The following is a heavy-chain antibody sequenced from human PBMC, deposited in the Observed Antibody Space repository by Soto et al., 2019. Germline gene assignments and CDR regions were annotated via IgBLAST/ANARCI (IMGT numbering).Heavy chain of an antibody. V-gene: IGHV3-66*01. Sequence: EVHLVESGGGLVQPGGSLRLSCAASGFTVSSKYMSWVRQAPGKGLEWVSLIQSGGPTYYADSVKGRCTISRDTSDNTLHIQMDSLRAEDTAVYYCARDDVLCDGGRCYGVPLDGWGKGTTVTVSS. CDR1: GFTVSSKY. J-gene: IGHJ6*04. CDR2: IQSGGPT. CDR3: ARDDVLCDGGRCYGVPLDG. D-gene: IGHD2-15*01.